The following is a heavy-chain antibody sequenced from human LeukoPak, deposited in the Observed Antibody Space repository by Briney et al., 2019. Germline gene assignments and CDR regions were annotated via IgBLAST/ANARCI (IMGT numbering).Heavy chain of an antibody. D-gene: IGHD3-22*01. CDR1: GYSISSGYY. J-gene: IGHJ4*02. Sequence: PSETLSLTCAVSGYSISSGYYWGWIRQPPGKGLEWIGSIYHSGSTYYNPSLKSRVTISVDTSKNQFSLKLSSVTAADTAVYYCARAATPMYYYDSSGYDHWGQGTLVTVSS. CDR2: IYHSGST. CDR3: ARAATPMYYYDSSGYDH. V-gene: IGHV4-38-2*01.